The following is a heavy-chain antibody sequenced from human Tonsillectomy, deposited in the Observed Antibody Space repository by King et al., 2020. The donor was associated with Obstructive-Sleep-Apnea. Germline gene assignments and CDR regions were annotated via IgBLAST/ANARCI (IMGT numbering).Heavy chain of an antibody. CDR1: GFTFSSYS. CDR2: ISSSSIYI. Sequence: VQLVESGGGLVKPGGSLRLSCAASGFTFSSYSMNWVRQAPGKGLEWVSSISSSSIYIYYADSVKGRFTISRDNAKNSLYLQMNSLRAEDTAVYYCARAWGDYYDSSGIDYWGKGTLVTVSS. CDR3: ARAWGDYYDSSGIDY. J-gene: IGHJ4*02. D-gene: IGHD3-22*01. V-gene: IGHV3-21*01.